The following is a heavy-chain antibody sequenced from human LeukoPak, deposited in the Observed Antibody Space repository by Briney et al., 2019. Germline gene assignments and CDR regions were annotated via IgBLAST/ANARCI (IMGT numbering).Heavy chain of an antibody. Sequence: GGSLRLSCAASGFTFSSYGMHWVRQAPGKGLEWVAVIWYDGSDKYYADSVKGRFTISRDNSKNTLYLQMNSLRAEDTAVYYCARGRAEDELDYWGQGTLVTVSS. CDR3: ARGRAEDELDY. V-gene: IGHV3-33*01. D-gene: IGHD1-14*01. CDR2: IWYDGSDK. CDR1: GFTFSSYG. J-gene: IGHJ4*02.